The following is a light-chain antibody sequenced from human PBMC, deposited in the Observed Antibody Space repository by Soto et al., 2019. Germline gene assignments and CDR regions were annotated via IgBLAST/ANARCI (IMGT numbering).Light chain of an antibody. V-gene: IGKV3-11*01. CDR3: QQRSSWIT. CDR2: DAS. Sequence: EIVLTQSPATLSLLPGERATLYCRASQSVGSSLAWYQHKAGQAPRLLLYDASNRATGIPARFSGSGSGTDFTLTISSLEPEDFAVYYCQQRSSWITFGQGTRLEIE. CDR1: QSVGSS. J-gene: IGKJ5*01.